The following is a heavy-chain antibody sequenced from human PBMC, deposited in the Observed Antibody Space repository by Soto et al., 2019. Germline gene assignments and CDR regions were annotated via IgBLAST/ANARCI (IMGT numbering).Heavy chain of an antibody. CDR1: CGSMSSYY. Sequence: TLSLTCTVSCGSMSSYYWTWIRQPAGKGLEWIGRVYSSGGTHYNPSLKSRVTISLDTSKNQFSLRLLSVTDADTAVYYCARGQRFSDWFDPWGQGTLVTVSS. V-gene: IGHV4-4*07. D-gene: IGHD3-3*01. CDR2: VYSSGGT. CDR3: ARGQRFSDWFDP. J-gene: IGHJ5*02.